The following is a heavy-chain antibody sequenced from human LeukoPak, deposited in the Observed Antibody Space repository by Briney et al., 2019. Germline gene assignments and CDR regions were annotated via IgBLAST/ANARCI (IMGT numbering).Heavy chain of an antibody. D-gene: IGHD3-10*01. CDR2: TYYSRST. V-gene: IGHV4-39*01. CDR3: ARRNGSGSSYYYYYMDV. CDR1: GGSVSSGTYY. J-gene: IGHJ6*03. Sequence: SETLSLTCTVSGGSVSSGTYYWGWNRPPPGQGLEWLGSTYYSRSTYYNPSLKSRITISVNTSKNQFSLKLSSVTAADTAVYYCARRNGSGSSYYYYYMDVWGKGTTVTVSS.